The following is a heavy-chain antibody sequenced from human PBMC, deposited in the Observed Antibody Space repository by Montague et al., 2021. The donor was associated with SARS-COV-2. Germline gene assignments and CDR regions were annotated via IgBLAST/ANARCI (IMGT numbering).Heavy chain of an antibody. D-gene: IGHD4-17*01. J-gene: IGHJ5*02. Sequence: SETLSLTCTLSGAFTSCPNCYWGWIRQAPGKGLDWIGTIYNSGTTYYKPSLTSRLTISIDTSKNQFSLKLTSVTAADTAVYYCARHRNYGDHSLDNWFHPWGQGTLVTVSS. V-gene: IGHV4-39*01. CDR3: ARHRNYGDHSLDNWFHP. CDR2: IYNSGTT. CDR1: GAFTSCPNCY.